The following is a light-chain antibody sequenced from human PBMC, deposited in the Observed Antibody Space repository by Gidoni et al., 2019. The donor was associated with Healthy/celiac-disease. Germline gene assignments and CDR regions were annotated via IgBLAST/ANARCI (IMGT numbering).Light chain of an antibody. Sequence: DIVMTPSPHSLAVSLCETATINCKSSQSVLYSSYNKNYLAWYQQKPGQPPKLLIYCASTRESGVPDRFSGSGSGTDFTLTISSLQAEDVAVYYCQQYYSTPLTFGGGTKVEIK. CDR1: QSVLYSSYNKNY. CDR2: CAS. V-gene: IGKV4-1*01. J-gene: IGKJ4*01. CDR3: QQYYSTPLT.